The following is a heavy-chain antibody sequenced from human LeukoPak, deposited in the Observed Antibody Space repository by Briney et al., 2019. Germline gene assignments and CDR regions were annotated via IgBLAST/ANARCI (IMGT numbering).Heavy chain of an antibody. CDR2: INHSGST. Sequence: SETLSLTCAVYGGSSSGYYWSWIRQPPGKGLEWIGEINHSGSTNYNPSLKSRVTISVDTSKNQFSLKLSSVTAADTAVYYCARSPYYYGSGSYGYWGQGTLVTVSS. D-gene: IGHD3-10*01. J-gene: IGHJ4*02. V-gene: IGHV4-34*01. CDR3: ARSPYYYGSGSYGY. CDR1: GGSSSGYY.